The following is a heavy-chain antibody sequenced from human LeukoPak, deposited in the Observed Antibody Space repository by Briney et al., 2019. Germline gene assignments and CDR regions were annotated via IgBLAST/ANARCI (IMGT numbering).Heavy chain of an antibody. Sequence: GRSLRLSCAASGFTFSSYAMHWVRQAPGKGLEWVAFIRYDGSNKYYADSVKGRFTISRDNSKNTLYLQMNSLRAEDTAVYYCAKVYYDSSGFPDYWGQGTLVTVSS. CDR3: AKVYYDSSGFPDY. V-gene: IGHV3-30*02. CDR1: GFTFSSYA. J-gene: IGHJ4*02. D-gene: IGHD3-22*01. CDR2: IRYDGSNK.